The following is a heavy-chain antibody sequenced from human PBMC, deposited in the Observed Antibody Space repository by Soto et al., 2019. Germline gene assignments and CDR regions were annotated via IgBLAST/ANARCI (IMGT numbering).Heavy chain of an antibody. CDR2: IYYSGST. V-gene: IGHV4-59*01. CDR1: GGSINSYY. Sequence: SETLSLTCTVSGGSINSYYWSWIRQPPGKGLEWIGYIYYSGSTNYNPSLRSRVTISVDTSKNQFSLKLSSVTAADTAVYYCARGSAAPDAFDIWGQGTMVTVSS. J-gene: IGHJ3*02. D-gene: IGHD6-13*01. CDR3: ARGSAAPDAFDI.